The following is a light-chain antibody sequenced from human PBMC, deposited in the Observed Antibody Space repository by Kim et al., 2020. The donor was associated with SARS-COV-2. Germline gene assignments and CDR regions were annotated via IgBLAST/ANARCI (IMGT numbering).Light chain of an antibody. CDR2: RSH. CDR1: DPNLARNF. Sequence: GHTIPLSCSGSDPNLARNFVYWYQHLPGKAPKGLIYRSHERPLGVPDRFSGSKSGTSASLAISGLRSEDEGDYYCAAWDDNLSGRVFGGGTQLTVL. J-gene: IGLJ3*02. CDR3: AAWDDNLSGRV. V-gene: IGLV1-47*01.